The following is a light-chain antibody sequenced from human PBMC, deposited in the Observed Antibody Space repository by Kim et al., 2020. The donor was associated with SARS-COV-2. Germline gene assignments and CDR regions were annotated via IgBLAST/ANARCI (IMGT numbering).Light chain of an antibody. J-gene: IGLJ2*01. V-gene: IGLV1-47*01. CDR3: AAWDDSLSVV. Sequence: PGQRVTISCAGSSSNVGSNYVYWYQQPPGTAPKLLIYRNKQRPSGAPDRFAGSKSGTSASLASSGLRSEDEADYYCAAWDDSLSVVFGGGTQLTVL. CDR1: SSNVGSNY. CDR2: RNK.